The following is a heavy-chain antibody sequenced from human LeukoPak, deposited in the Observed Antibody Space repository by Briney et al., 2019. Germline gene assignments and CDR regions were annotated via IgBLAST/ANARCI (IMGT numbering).Heavy chain of an antibody. V-gene: IGHV4-30-4*08. J-gene: IGHJ3*02. CDR1: GGSISSGDYY. D-gene: IGHD6-13*01. CDR3: AREPPIAAAGNDAFDI. Sequence: TASETLSLTCTVSGGSISSGDYYWSWIRQPPGKGLEWIGYIYYSGSTYYNPSLKSRVTISVDTSKNQFSLKLSSVTAADTAVYYCAREPPIAAAGNDAFDIWGQGTMVTVSS. CDR2: IYYSGST.